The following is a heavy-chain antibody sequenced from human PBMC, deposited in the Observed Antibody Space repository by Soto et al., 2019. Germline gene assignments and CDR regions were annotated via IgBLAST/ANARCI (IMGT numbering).Heavy chain of an antibody. CDR3: ARDRCSGGSCYSLFDI. Sequence: ASVKVSCKASGGTFSSYAISWVRQAPGQGLEWMGGIIPIFGTANYAQKFQGRVTITADESTSTAYMELSSLRSEDTAVYYCARDRCSGGSCYSLFDIWGQGTMVTV. J-gene: IGHJ3*02. D-gene: IGHD2-15*01. V-gene: IGHV1-69*13. CDR2: IIPIFGTA. CDR1: GGTFSSYA.